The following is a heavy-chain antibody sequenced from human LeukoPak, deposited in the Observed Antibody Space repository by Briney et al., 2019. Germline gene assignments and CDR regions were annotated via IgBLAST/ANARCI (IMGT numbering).Heavy chain of an antibody. CDR3: AKGLVTAGGVDYFDY. V-gene: IGHV3-9*01. J-gene: IGHJ4*02. CDR2: ISWNSGSI. Sequence: GGSLRLSCAASVFTVDDYAMHWVRQAPGKGLEWVSGISWNSGSIGYADSVKGRFTISRDNAKNSLYLQMNSLRAEDTALYYCAKGLVTAGGVDYFDYWGQGTLVTVSS. D-gene: IGHD2-21*02. CDR1: VFTVDDYA.